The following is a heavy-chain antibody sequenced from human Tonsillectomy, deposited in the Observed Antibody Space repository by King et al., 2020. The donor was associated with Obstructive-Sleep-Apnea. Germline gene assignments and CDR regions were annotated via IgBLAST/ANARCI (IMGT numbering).Heavy chain of an antibody. CDR2: INTNTGNP. Sequence: VQLVQSGSELKKPGASVTVSCTASGYTFTSYAMNWVRQAPGQRLEWMGWINTNTGNPTYAQGFTGRFVFSLDTSVSTAYLQISSLKAEDTAVYYCARRGLRGLLPGIDDYWGQGTLVTVSS. V-gene: IGHV7-4-1*02. CDR3: ARRGLRGLLPGIDDY. D-gene: IGHD4-17*01. J-gene: IGHJ4*02. CDR1: GYTFTSYA.